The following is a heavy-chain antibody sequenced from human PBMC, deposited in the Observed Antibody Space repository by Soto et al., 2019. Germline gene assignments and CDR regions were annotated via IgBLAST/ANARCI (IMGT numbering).Heavy chain of an antibody. J-gene: IGHJ4*02. CDR2: LIPAFGTT. Sequence: QVQLVQSGAEVKKPGSSVKVSCKASGGTFGSYAITWVRRAPGQGLEWLGGLIPAFGTTNYAQRFQGRVSITADESPNTSFMELTTLTAEDTAVYYCARSHSTTPVAVAGPDYYFGLWGRGTLVTVSS. CDR3: ARSHSTTPVAVAGPDYYFGL. D-gene: IGHD6-19*01. V-gene: IGHV1-69*01. CDR1: GGTFGSYA.